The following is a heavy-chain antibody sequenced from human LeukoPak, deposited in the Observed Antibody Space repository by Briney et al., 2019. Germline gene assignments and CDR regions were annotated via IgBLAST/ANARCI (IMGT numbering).Heavy chain of an antibody. Sequence: GGSLRLSCAASGFTFSSYGMHWVRQAPGKGLEWVAVIWYDGSNKYYADSVKGRFTISRDNSKNTLYLQMNSLRAEDTAVYYCASPPHEGGVITYFDYWGQGTLVTVSS. V-gene: IGHV3-33*01. D-gene: IGHD3-10*01. J-gene: IGHJ4*02. CDR1: GFTFSSYG. CDR2: IWYDGSNK. CDR3: ASPPHEGGVITYFDY.